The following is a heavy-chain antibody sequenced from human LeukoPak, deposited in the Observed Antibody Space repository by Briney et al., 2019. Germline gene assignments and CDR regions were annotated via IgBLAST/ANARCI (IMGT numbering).Heavy chain of an antibody. CDR2: MNPNSGNT. D-gene: IGHD6-13*01. V-gene: IGHV1-8*01. Sequence: GASVKVSCKASGYTFTSYDINWVRQATGQGLEWMGWMNPNSGNTGYAQKFQGRVTMTRNTSISTAYMELSSLRSEDTVVYYCARQEAAYDAFDIWGQGTMVTVSS. J-gene: IGHJ3*02. CDR1: GYTFTSYD. CDR3: ARQEAAYDAFDI.